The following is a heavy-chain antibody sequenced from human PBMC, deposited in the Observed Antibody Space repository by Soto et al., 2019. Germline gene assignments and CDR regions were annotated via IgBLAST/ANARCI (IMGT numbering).Heavy chain of an antibody. CDR1: GGSSSRYY. CDR2: AYYSGDT. Sequence: SKALSVTCSVSGGSSSRYYWSWIRQPPGKGLEWIGYAYYSGDTGYNPSLKSRVTMAVDTSKSQVSLKLSSVTAADTAVYYCARDRSTYGGGGTGEVKENWLDPWGQGALVPVSS. CDR3: ARDRSTYGGGGTGEVKENWLDP. D-gene: IGHD2-8*01. V-gene: IGHV4-59*01. J-gene: IGHJ5*02.